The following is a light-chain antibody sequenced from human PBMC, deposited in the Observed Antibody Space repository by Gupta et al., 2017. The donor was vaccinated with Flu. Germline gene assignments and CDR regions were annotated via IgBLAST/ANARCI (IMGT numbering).Light chain of an antibody. Sequence: TVTISCSRSSGSITNNYVQWYQQRPGSSPVILIYEDDQRPSGVPDRFSGSNDRSSNSASLTVSGLRTEDEADYYCQSYEASSQVFGGGTKVTVL. CDR2: EDD. V-gene: IGLV6-57*01. CDR1: SGSITNNY. CDR3: QSYEASSQV. J-gene: IGLJ2*01.